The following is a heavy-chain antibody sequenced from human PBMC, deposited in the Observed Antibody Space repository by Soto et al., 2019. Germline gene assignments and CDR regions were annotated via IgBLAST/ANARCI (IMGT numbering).Heavy chain of an antibody. CDR2: IKYDGSST. V-gene: IGHV3-74*01. Sequence: EVQLVESGGGLVQPGGSLRLSCAASGFTFSSYWMHWVRQVPGKGLVWVSRIKYDGSSTNYADSVRGRFTISRDNAKNTVYLQMNSLRAEDTAVYYCARGIMGHYGMDVWGQGTTVTVSS. J-gene: IGHJ6*02. CDR3: ARGIMGHYGMDV. CDR1: GFTFSSYW.